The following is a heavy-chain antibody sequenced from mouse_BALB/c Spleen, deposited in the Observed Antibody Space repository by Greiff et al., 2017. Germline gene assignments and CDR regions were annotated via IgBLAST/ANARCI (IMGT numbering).Heavy chain of an antibody. V-gene: IGHV5-17*02. Sequence: VQLKESGGGLVQPGGSRKLSCAASGFTFSSFGMHWVRQAPEKGLEWVAYISSGSSTIYYADTVKGRFTISRDNPKNTLFLQMNSLRSEDTAMYDCARYIYGNDDAMDYWGQGTSVTVSS. CDR3: ARYIYGNDDAMDY. J-gene: IGHJ4*01. D-gene: IGHD2-2*01. CDR2: ISSGSSTI. CDR1: GFTFSSFG.